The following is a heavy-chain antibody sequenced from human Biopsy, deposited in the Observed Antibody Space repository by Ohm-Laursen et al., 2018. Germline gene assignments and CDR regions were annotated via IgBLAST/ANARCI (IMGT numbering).Heavy chain of an antibody. Sequence: GTLSLTCTVSGDSVNNYYWSWIRQPAGKGLEWIGRIYTSGSPNYNLSLESRVTMSVDTSKNQFSLNLRSVTAADTAVYYCARGTGRYYVYGAFDIWGQGTVVTVSS. D-gene: IGHD1-26*01. CDR1: GDSVNNYY. J-gene: IGHJ3*02. CDR2: IYTSGSP. V-gene: IGHV4-4*07. CDR3: ARGTGRYYVYGAFDI.